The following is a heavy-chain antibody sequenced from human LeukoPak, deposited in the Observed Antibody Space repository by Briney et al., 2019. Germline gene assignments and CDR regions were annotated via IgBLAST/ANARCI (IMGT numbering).Heavy chain of an antibody. D-gene: IGHD3-10*01. CDR3: ARQNHYGSGSYYYYYGMDV. V-gene: IGHV1-8*01. CDR1: GYTFTSYD. CDR2: MNPNSGNT. J-gene: IGHJ6*02. Sequence: ASVKVSCKASGYTFTSYDINWVRQATGQGLEWMGWMNPNSGNTGYAQKFQGRVTMTRNTSISTAYMELSSLRSEDTAVYYCARQNHYGSGSYYYYYGMDVWGQGTTVTVSS.